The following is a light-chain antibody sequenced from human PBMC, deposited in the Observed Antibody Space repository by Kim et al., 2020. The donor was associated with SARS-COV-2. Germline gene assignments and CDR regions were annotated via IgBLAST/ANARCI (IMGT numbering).Light chain of an antibody. CDR3: QQLNSYPRT. CDR1: QDISNY. V-gene: IGKV1-9*01. CDR2: AAS. J-gene: IGKJ2*02. Sequence: DIQLTQSPSFLSASVRDRVTITCRASQDISNYFAWYQQKPGKAPKLLIYAASTLQSGVPSRFSGSGSGTEFTLTISSLQPEDFATYYCQQLNSYPRTFGQWTKLEIK.